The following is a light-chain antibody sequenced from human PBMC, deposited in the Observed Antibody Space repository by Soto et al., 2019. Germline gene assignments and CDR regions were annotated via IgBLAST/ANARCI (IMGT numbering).Light chain of an antibody. Sequence: EIVLTQSPATLSLSPGERATLSCRASQSVSSSLAWYQQKPGQAPRLLIYDASNRATGIPARFSGSGSGTDFTLTISSLEPEDCAVYYCHQRSNWPRTFGGGTKVEIK. CDR3: HQRSNWPRT. CDR1: QSVSSS. J-gene: IGKJ4*01. V-gene: IGKV3-11*01. CDR2: DAS.